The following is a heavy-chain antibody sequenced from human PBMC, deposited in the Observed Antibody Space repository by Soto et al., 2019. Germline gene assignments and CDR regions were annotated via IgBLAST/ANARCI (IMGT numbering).Heavy chain of an antibody. Sequence: QVQLVESGGGLVKPGGSLRLSCAASGFTFSDYYMSWIRQAPGKGLEWVSYISSSSSYTNYADSVKGRFTISRDNAKNSPYLQMNSLRAEDTAVYYCASHPNVYGDLDYWGQGTLVTVSS. CDR3: ASHPNVYGDLDY. CDR2: ISSSSSYT. J-gene: IGHJ4*02. D-gene: IGHD4-17*01. CDR1: GFTFSDYY. V-gene: IGHV3-11*05.